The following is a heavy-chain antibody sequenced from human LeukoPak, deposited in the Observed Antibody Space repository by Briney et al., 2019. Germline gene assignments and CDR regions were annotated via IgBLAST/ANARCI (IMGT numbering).Heavy chain of an antibody. CDR1: GGSFSGCY. V-gene: IGHV4-34*01. J-gene: IGHJ4*02. CDR2: INHSGST. Sequence: SETLSLTCAVYGGSFSGCYWSWIRQPPGKGLEWTGEINHSGSTNYNPSLKSRVTISVDTSKNQFSLKLSSVTAADTAVYYCARGINKLYYDFWSGYDYWGQGTLVTVSS. D-gene: IGHD3-3*01. CDR3: ARGINKLYYDFWSGYDY.